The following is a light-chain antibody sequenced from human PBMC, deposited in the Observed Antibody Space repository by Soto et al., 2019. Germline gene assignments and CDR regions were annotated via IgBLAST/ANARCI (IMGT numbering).Light chain of an antibody. CDR2: KAS. CDR3: QQSYSTPSIT. Sequence: AIRMTQSPSSLSASTGDRVTITCRASQGISSYLAWYQQKPGKAPKLLIYKASSLESGVPSRFSGSGSGTEFTLTISSLQPEDFATYYCQQSYSTPSITFGQGTRLEIK. CDR1: QGISSY. J-gene: IGKJ5*01. V-gene: IGKV1-8*01.